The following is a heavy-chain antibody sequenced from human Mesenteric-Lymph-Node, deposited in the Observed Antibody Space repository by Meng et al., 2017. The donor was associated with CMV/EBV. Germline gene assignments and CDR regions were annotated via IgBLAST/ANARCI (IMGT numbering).Heavy chain of an antibody. CDR2: ISYTGST. CDR1: GVSLSSTSYY. V-gene: IGHV4-39*07. Sequence: SETLSLTCTVSGVSLSSTSYYWGWIRQPPGKGLEWIGSISYTGSTYYNPSLKSRITISLDTSKNQFSLKLRSVTAADSAVYYCARIDSYYYYYGMDVWGQGTTVTVSS. CDR3: ARIDSYYYYYGMDV. J-gene: IGHJ6*02. D-gene: IGHD3-9*01.